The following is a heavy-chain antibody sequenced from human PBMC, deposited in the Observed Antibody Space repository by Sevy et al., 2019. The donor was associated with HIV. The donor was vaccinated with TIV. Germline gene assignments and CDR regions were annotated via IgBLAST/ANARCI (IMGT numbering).Heavy chain of an antibody. CDR3: TNYVHY. CDR1: GFTFNIYE. Sequence: GGSLRLSCAASGFTFNIYEMNRVRQAPGKGLEWVSYISSSFSIYYADSVKGRFTISRDNAKNSLYLQMNSLRAEDTAVYYCTNYVHYWGQGTLVTVSS. J-gene: IGHJ4*02. CDR2: ISSSFSI. V-gene: IGHV3-48*03.